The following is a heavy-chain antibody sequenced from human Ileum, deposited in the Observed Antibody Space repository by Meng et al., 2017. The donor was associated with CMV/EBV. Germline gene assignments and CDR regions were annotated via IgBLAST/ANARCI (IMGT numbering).Heavy chain of an antibody. Sequence: CAAPGFLFSADTMNWVRQAPGRGLEWVSSISSNADYIYYAASVRGRFTISRDNAGNSVFLQMNNLRADDTAVYFCARGLTTSFANSWGQGTLVTVSS. CDR2: ISSNADYI. J-gene: IGHJ5*02. CDR1: GFLFSADT. V-gene: IGHV3-21*01. CDR3: ARGLTTSFANS. D-gene: IGHD1-14*01.